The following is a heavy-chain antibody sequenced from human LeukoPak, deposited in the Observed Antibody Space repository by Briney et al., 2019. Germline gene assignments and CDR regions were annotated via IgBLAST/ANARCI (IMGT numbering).Heavy chain of an antibody. D-gene: IGHD5-24*01. CDR2: ISDSGDST. CDR3: AKKMTITGWLYYFDY. Sequence: GGSLRLSCAASGFTFSSYAMSWVRQAPGRGLEWVSAISDSGDSTYYADSVKGRFTVSRDNSKNTLYLQMNSLRAEDTAVYYCAKKMTITGWLYYFDYWGQGTLVTVSS. J-gene: IGHJ4*02. CDR1: GFTFSSYA. V-gene: IGHV3-23*01.